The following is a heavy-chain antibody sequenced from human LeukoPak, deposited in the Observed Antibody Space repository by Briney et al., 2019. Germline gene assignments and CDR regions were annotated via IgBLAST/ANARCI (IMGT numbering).Heavy chain of an antibody. CDR2: IIPIFGTA. D-gene: IGHD5-12*01. V-gene: IGHV1-69*13. J-gene: IGHJ3*02. Sequence: ASVKVSCKVSGYTLTELSMHWVRQAPGQGLEWMGGIIPIFGTANYAQKFQGRVTITADESTSTAYMELSSLRSEDTAVYYCAREWLQGAFDIWGQGTMVTVSS. CDR3: AREWLQGAFDI. CDR1: GYTLTELS.